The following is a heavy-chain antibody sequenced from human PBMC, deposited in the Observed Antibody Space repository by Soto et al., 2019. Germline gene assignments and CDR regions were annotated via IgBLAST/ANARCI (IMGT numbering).Heavy chain of an antibody. CDR1: GGSISSYY. Sequence: QVQLQESGPGLVKPSETLSLTCTVSGGSISSYYWSWIRQPPGKGLEWIGYIYYSGSTNYNPSLKRRVTISVDTSKNQFSLKLSSVTAADTAVYYCARESPYCSGGSCYPTFDYWGQGTLVTVSS. CDR2: IYYSGST. D-gene: IGHD2-15*01. J-gene: IGHJ4*02. V-gene: IGHV4-59*01. CDR3: ARESPYCSGGSCYPTFDY.